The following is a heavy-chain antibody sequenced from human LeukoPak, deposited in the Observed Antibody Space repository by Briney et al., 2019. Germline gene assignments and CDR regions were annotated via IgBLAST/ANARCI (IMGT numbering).Heavy chain of an antibody. Sequence: ASVKVSCKASGGTFSSYAISWVRQAPGQRLEWMGWINAGNGNTKYSQKFQGRVTITRDTSASTAYMELSSLRSEDTAVYYCARVVYDSSGYYYEEYFQHWGQGTLVTVSS. V-gene: IGHV1-3*01. D-gene: IGHD3-22*01. CDR3: ARVVYDSSGYYYEEYFQH. J-gene: IGHJ1*01. CDR1: GGTFSSYA. CDR2: INAGNGNT.